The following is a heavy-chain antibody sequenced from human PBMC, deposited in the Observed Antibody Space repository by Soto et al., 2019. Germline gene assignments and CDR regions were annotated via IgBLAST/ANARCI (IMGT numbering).Heavy chain of an antibody. V-gene: IGHV3-23*01. CDR1: GFTFSNYA. D-gene: IGHD6-6*01. J-gene: IGHJ4*02. CDR3: AKYYSSSSIWPPYFDY. Sequence: GGSLRLSCAASGFTFSNYAMSWVRQAPGKGLEWVSGISGSGDRTHYADSVKGRFTISRDNSKNTEYLQMNSLRAEDTAVFYCAKYYSSSSIWPPYFDYWGQGALVTVSS. CDR2: ISGSGDRT.